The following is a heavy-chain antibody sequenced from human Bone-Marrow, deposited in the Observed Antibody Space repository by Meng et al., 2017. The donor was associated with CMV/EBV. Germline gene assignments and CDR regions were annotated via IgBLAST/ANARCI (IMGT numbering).Heavy chain of an antibody. V-gene: IGHV4-39*07. J-gene: IGHJ4*02. CDR1: GGSISSSSYY. CDR3: ARGWYSSSDY. Sequence: GSLRLSCTVSGGSISSSSYYWGWIRQPPGKGLEWIGSIYYSGSTYYNPSLKSRVTISVDTSKNQFSLKLSSVTAADTAVYYCARGWYSSSDYWGQGTLVTVSS. CDR2: IYYSGST. D-gene: IGHD6-6*01.